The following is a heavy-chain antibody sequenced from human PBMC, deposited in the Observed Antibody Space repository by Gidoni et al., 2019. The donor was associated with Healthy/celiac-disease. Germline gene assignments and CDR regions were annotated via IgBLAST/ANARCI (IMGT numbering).Heavy chain of an antibody. V-gene: IGHV3-53*01. D-gene: IGHD2-8*01. J-gene: IGHJ3*02. Sequence: EVQLVESGGGLIQPGGSLRLSCAASGFTVSSNYMSWVRQAPGKGLEWVSVIYSVGSTYYADSVKGRFTISRDNSKNTLYLQMNSLRAEDTAVYYCARGGVRSRGAFDIWGQGTMVTVSS. CDR3: ARGGVRSRGAFDI. CDR1: GFTVSSNY. CDR2: IYSVGST.